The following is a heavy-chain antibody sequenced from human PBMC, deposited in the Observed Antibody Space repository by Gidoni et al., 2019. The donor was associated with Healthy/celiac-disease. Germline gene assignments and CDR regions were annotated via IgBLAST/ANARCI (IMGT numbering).Heavy chain of an antibody. Sequence: QVQLVQSGAEVKKPGASVKVSCKASGYTFTDYYIHWVRQAPGQGLEWMGWINPNTGGTNYAQIFQGWVTLTRDTSISTAYMELNRLRSDDTAVYYCAREMQLERPGRSYSMDVWGKGTTVTVSS. V-gene: IGHV1-2*04. D-gene: IGHD1-1*01. CDR2: INPNTGGT. CDR1: GYTFTDYY. J-gene: IGHJ6*03. CDR3: AREMQLERPGRSYSMDV.